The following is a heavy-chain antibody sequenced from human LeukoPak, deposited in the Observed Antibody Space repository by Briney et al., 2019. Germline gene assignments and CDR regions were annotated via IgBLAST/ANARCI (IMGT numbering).Heavy chain of an antibody. Sequence: GGSLRLSCAASGFIFSSYGMHWVRQAPGKGLEWVAFIRYDGSKKYYADSVKGRFTISRDNSKNTLYLQMNSLRAEDTAVYYCARDRSPGNFDYWGQGTLVTVSS. CDR3: ARDRSPGNFDY. CDR1: GFIFSSYG. J-gene: IGHJ4*02. V-gene: IGHV3-30*02. CDR2: IRYDGSKK. D-gene: IGHD3-10*01.